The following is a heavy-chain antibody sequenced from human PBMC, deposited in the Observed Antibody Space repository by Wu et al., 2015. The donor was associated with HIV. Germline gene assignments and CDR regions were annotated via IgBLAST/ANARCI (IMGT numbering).Heavy chain of an antibody. J-gene: IGHJ5*02. Sequence: QVHLVQSGAEVKKPGASVKVSCKASGYTFTDYFVHWVRQAPGQNFEWMGWTNVNTGGTKYAPKFQGRVTMTRDTSISTAYMELSRLRSDDTAVYYCAIYYYDSSGYQNWFDPWGQGTLVTVSS. V-gene: IGHV1-2*02. D-gene: IGHD3-22*01. CDR3: AIYYYDSSGYQNWFDP. CDR2: TNVNTGGT. CDR1: GYTFTDYF.